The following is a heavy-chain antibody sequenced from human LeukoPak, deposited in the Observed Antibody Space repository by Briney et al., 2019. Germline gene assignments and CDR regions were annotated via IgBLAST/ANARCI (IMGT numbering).Heavy chain of an antibody. D-gene: IGHD1-26*01. V-gene: IGHV3-48*01. J-gene: IGHJ4*02. CDR2: ISDTSSTI. Sequence: GGSLRLSCAASGFTFSDYYMNWVRQAPGKGLEWVSYISDTSSTIYYADSVKGRFTISRDNAKNSLYLQMNSLRGEDTAVYYCARDGGGLVGVTRFDYWGQGTLVTVSS. CDR1: GFTFSDYY. CDR3: ARDGGGLVGVTRFDY.